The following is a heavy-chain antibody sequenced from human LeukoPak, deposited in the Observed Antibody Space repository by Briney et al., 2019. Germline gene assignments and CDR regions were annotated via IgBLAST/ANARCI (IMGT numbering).Heavy chain of an antibody. Sequence: ASVKVSCKASGYSFTGFYMHWLRQAPGQGLEWMGRIDPYSGGTNFAPKFQGRVSMTRDTSVTTAHMELNSLTSDDAAVYYCAKAGGSSLYAFDYWGQGTLVSVSS. J-gene: IGHJ4*02. V-gene: IGHV1-2*06. D-gene: IGHD6-13*01. CDR2: IDPYSGGT. CDR1: GYSFTGFY. CDR3: AKAGGSSLYAFDY.